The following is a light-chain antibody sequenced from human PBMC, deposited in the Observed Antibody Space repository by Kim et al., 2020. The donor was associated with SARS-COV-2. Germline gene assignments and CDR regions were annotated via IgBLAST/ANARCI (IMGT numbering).Light chain of an antibody. V-gene: IGKV1-5*03. CDR1: QSNSMW. Sequence: SALSAAVGDRVISTCRGSQSNSMWLDWYQQKPGKAPKILISKASSLESGVPSRCSGSGAGTEFTRTISSLQPDDFGTYYCQQYDNYFGQGTKLEI. CDR2: KAS. J-gene: IGKJ2*01. CDR3: QQYDNY.